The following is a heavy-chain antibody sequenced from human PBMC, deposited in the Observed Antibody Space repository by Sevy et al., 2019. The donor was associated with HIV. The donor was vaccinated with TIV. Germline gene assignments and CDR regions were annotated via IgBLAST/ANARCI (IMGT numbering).Heavy chain of an antibody. Sequence: GGSLRLSCAASGFTFSSYAMSWVRQAPGKGLEWVSAIDGKGRSTHYADSVKGRFTISRDNSKNTLYLQMNSLRAEDTAVDYCAKTVNSGGGVVPAANYYYYGMDVWGQGTTVTVSS. V-gene: IGHV3-23*01. CDR3: AKTVNSGGGVVPAANYYYYGMDV. D-gene: IGHD2-2*01. CDR1: GFTFSSYA. J-gene: IGHJ6*02. CDR2: IDGKGRST.